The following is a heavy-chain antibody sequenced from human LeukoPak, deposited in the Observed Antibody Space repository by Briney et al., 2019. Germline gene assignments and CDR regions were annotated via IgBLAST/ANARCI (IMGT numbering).Heavy chain of an antibody. V-gene: IGHV4-31*03. CDR2: IYSSGST. D-gene: IGHD3-16*01. Sequence: SQTLSLTCTVSGGSIICGGNYWSWIRQFPGKGLEWIAYIYSSGSTSSNPSLKSRVTTSVDTSKDQLFLKLISVTAADTAVYYCARDSHPRGGPWAFDVWGPGTMVTVSS. CDR3: ARDSHPRGGPWAFDV. J-gene: IGHJ3*01. CDR1: GGSIICGGNY.